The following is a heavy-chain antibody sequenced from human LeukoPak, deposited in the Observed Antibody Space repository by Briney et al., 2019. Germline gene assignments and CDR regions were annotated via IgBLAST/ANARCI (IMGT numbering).Heavy chain of an antibody. Sequence: SETLSLTCTVSGGSISSGSYYWSWIRQPAGKGLEWIGRIYTSGSTNYNPSLKSRVTISVDTSKNRFSLKLSSVTAADTAVYYCARDPGGYCSGGSCYLYNWFDPWGQGTLVTVSS. V-gene: IGHV4-61*02. CDR1: GGSISSGSYY. D-gene: IGHD2-15*01. J-gene: IGHJ5*02. CDR2: IYTSGST. CDR3: ARDPGGYCSGGSCYLYNWFDP.